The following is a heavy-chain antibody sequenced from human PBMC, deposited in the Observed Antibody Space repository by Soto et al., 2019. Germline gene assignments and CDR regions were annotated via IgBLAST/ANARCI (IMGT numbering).Heavy chain of an antibody. J-gene: IGHJ4*02. V-gene: IGHV3-48*02. CDR2: ISSSSTI. CDR3: ARDPVGATVY. CDR1: GFTFSSYS. D-gene: IGHD1-26*01. Sequence: GGSLRLSCAASGFTFSSYSMNWVRQAPGKGLEWVSYISSSSTIYYADSVKGRFTISRDNAKNSLYLQMNSLRDEDTAVYYCARDPVGATVYWGQGTLVTVSS.